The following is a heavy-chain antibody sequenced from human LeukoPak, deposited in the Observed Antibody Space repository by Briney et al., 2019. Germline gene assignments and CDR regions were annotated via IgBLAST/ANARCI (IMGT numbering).Heavy chain of an antibody. Sequence: SGGSLRLSCAASGLTFSSYAMHWVRQAPGKGLEWVAVISYDGSNKYYADSVKGRFTISRDNSKNTLYLQMNSLRAEDTAVYYCAKRDSGSDRSFDYWGQGTLVTVSS. J-gene: IGHJ4*02. D-gene: IGHD3-22*01. CDR1: GLTFSSYA. CDR3: AKRDSGSDRSFDY. CDR2: ISYDGSNK. V-gene: IGHV3-30*04.